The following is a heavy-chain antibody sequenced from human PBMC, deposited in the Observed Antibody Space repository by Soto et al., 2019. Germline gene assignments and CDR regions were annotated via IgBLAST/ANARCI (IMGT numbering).Heavy chain of an antibody. CDR3: ARVGLPYCRSTSCYAFDI. Sequence: GGSLRLSCAASGFTFSSYTMNWVRQAPGKGLEWVSYTSSSSTTKYYADSVKGRFTISRDNAKNSLYLQMNSLRAGDTAVYYCARVGLPYCRSTSCYAFDIWGQGTMVTVSS. J-gene: IGHJ3*02. V-gene: IGHV3-48*01. D-gene: IGHD2-2*01. CDR2: TSSSSTTK. CDR1: GFTFSSYT.